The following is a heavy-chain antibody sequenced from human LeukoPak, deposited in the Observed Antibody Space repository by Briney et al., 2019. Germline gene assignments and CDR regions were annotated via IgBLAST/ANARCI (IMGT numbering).Heavy chain of an antibody. J-gene: IGHJ5*02. CDR3: ARASIVVVTHNWFDP. CDR2: ISSSSSYI. D-gene: IGHD3-22*01. V-gene: IGHV3-21*01. Sequence: GGSLRLSCAASGFTFSSYSMNWVRQAPGKGLEWVSSISSSSSYIYYADSVKGRFTISRDNAKNSLYLQMNSLRAEDTAVYYCARASIVVVTHNWFDPWGQGTLVTVSS. CDR1: GFTFSSYS.